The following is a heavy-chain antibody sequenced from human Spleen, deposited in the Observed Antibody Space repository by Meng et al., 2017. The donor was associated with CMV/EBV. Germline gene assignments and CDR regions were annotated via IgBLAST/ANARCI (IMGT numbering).Heavy chain of an antibody. V-gene: IGHV4-59*01. CDR2: ISYTGYI. D-gene: IGHD1-1*01. CDR3: AGPDDMGSSPHDPFDI. Sequence: SETLSLTCTVSGASISANYWSWGRRPPGKGLEYIGSISYTGYIEYNPSLKGRVAISLDTSKNQFSLKLASVTAADTAMYYCAGPDDMGSSPHDPFDIWGQGTMVTVSS. CDR1: GASISANY. J-gene: IGHJ3*02.